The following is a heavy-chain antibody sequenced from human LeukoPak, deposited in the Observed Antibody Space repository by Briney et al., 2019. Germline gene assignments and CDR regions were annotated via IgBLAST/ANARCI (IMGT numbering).Heavy chain of an antibody. D-gene: IGHD6-19*01. CDR3: ARRGTSGWAYYFDF. Sequence: PSETLSLTCTVSGDSIATSSNYWGWIRQLPGKGLEWIGSVYRSGSSYYNPSLNNRVSISVDTSKNQSTLNLTSVTAADTAVYYCARRGTSGWAYYFDFWGQGSLLTVSS. V-gene: IGHV4-39*01. CDR1: GDSIATSSNY. CDR2: VYRSGSS. J-gene: IGHJ4*02.